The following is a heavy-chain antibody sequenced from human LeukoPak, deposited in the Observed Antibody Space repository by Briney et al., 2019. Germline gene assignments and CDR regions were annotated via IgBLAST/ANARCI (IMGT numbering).Heavy chain of an antibody. Sequence: PSETLSLTCTVSGGSISSYYWSWIRQPPGKGLEWIGHIYYSGSTNYNPSLKSRVTISVDTSKNQFSLKLSSVTAADTAAYYCARGPITMVRGVIIKGWFDPWGQGTLVTVSS. CDR2: IYYSGST. CDR3: ARGPITMVRGVIIKGWFDP. J-gene: IGHJ5*02. D-gene: IGHD3-10*01. V-gene: IGHV4-59*08. CDR1: GGSISSYY.